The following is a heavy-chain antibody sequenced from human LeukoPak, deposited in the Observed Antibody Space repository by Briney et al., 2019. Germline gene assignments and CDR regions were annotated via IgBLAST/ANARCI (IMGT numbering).Heavy chain of an antibody. J-gene: IGHJ4*02. D-gene: IGHD3-9*01. V-gene: IGHV4-4*07. CDR1: GGSMTSYY. Sequence: PSETLSLTCTVSGGSMTSYYRSWIRQPAGKGLEWIGRIYTSGSTNYNPSLKSRVTMSVDTSKNQFSLELRSVTGADTALYYCARDYNDILTGCFDYWGQGTLVTVSP. CDR3: ARDYNDILTGCFDY. CDR2: IYTSGST.